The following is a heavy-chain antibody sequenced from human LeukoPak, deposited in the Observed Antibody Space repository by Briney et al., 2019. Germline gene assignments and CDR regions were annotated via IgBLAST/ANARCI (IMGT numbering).Heavy chain of an antibody. J-gene: IGHJ4*02. CDR2: MNPNSGHT. D-gene: IGHD4-17*01. CDR3: ARRLGTVTTFDY. Sequence: RASVQVSCKASGYTFTTYDINWVRQATGQGLEWMGWMNPNSGHTGYAQKFQGRVTITRNTSISTAYMELSSLRSEDTAVYYCARRLGTVTTFDYWGQGTLVTVSS. V-gene: IGHV1-8*03. CDR1: GYTFTTYD.